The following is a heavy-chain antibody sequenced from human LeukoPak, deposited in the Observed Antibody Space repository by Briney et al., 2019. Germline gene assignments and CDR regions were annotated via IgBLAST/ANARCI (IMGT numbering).Heavy chain of an antibody. CDR1: GDSVSSNSAA. J-gene: IGHJ6*02. Sequence: SQTLSLTCAISGDSVSSNSAAWNWIRQSPSRGLEWLGRTYYRSKWYNDYAVSVKSRLTINPDTSKNQFSLQLNSVTPEDTAVYYCARMGIAVATADYYYGMDVWGQGTTVTVSS. V-gene: IGHV6-1*01. D-gene: IGHD6-19*01. CDR2: TYYRSKWYN. CDR3: ARMGIAVATADYYYGMDV.